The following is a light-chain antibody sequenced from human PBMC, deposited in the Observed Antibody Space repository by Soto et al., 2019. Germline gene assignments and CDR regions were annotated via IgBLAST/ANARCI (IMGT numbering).Light chain of an antibody. V-gene: IGKV1-5*01. CDR1: QSISSW. Sequence: DIQMTQSPSTLSASVGDRVTITCRASQSISSWLAWYQQKPGKAPKLLIYDASARATGFPARFSASGSGTEFTLTISSLQSEDFAVYYCQQYNNWPWTFGQGTKVDIK. CDR3: QQYNNWPWT. J-gene: IGKJ1*01. CDR2: DAS.